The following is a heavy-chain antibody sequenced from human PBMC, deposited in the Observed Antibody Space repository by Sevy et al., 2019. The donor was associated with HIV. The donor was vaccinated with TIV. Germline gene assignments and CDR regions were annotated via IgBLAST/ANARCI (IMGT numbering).Heavy chain of an antibody. CDR2: IIPIFGTA. CDR3: ARDSKTDQSYYYYGMDV. D-gene: IGHD2-2*01. V-gene: IGHV1-69*13. CDR1: GGTFSSYA. Sequence: ASVKVSCKASGGTFSSYAISWVRQAPGQGLEWMGGIIPIFGTANYAQKFQGRVTITADESTSTAYLELSSLRSEDTAVYYCARDSKTDQSYYYYGMDVWGQGTTVTVSS. J-gene: IGHJ6*02.